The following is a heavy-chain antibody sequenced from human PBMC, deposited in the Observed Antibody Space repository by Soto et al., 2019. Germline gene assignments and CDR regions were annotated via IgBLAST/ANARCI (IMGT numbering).Heavy chain of an antibody. Sequence: PAETLSLTCTVPGGSIRRGGYDWTWIRQPPGKGLEWIGEINHSGSTNYNPSLKSRVTISVDTSKNQFSLKLSSVTAADTAVYYCARGATRRRMGRSWYFNWFDPWGQG. CDR2: INHSGST. J-gene: IGHJ5*02. CDR3: ARGATRRRMGRSWYFNWFDP. CDR1: GGSIRRGGYD. D-gene: IGHD6-13*01. V-gene: IGHV4-34*01.